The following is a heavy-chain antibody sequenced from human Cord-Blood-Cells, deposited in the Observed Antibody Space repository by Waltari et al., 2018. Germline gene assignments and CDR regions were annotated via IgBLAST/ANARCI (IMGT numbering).Heavy chain of an antibody. D-gene: IGHD5-18*01. CDR3: TTGMVTGGGNDAFDI. V-gene: IGHV3-15*01. J-gene: IGHJ3*02. Sequence: VRQAPGKGLEWVGRIKSKTDGGTTDYAAPVKGRFTISRDDSKTTLYLQMNSLKTEDTAVYYCTTGMVTGGGNDAFDIWGQGTMVTVSS. CDR2: IKSKTDGGTT.